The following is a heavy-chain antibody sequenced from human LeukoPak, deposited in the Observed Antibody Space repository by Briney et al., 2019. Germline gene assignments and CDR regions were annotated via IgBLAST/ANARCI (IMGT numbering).Heavy chain of an antibody. CDR1: GFTFSSYG. CDR2: ISYDGSNK. D-gene: IGHD6-13*01. CDR3: AKDPPLAYSSSYFDY. V-gene: IGHV3-30*18. Sequence: PGGSLRLSCAASGFTFSSYGMHWVRQAPGKGLEWVAVISYDGSNKYYADSVKGRFTISRDNSKNTLYLQMNSLRAEDTAVYYCAKDPPLAYSSSYFDYWGQGTLVTVSS. J-gene: IGHJ4*02.